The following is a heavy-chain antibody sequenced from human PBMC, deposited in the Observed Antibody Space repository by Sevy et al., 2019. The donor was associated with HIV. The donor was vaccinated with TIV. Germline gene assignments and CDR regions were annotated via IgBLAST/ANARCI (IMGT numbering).Heavy chain of an antibody. CDR1: GFRFDYYA. CDR3: ARGRKTTEEWLEELDYYYGLDV. D-gene: IGHD2-8*01. CDR2: VRNDGSNK. V-gene: IGHV3-30*02. Sequence: GGSLRLSCAVSGFRFDYYAMTWVRQAPGKGLEWVAYVRNDGSNKYYADSVRDRFTISRDSPKNTLYLQMNSLRDEDTAIYYCARGRKTTEEWLEELDYYYGLDVWGQGTTVTVSS. J-gene: IGHJ6*02.